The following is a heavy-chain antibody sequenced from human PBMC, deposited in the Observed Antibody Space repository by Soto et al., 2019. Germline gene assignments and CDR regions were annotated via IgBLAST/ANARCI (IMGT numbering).Heavy chain of an antibody. CDR2: INSDGSRT. D-gene: IGHD3-10*01. CDR3: ARGDGDYYAGDGYLGRH. V-gene: IGHV3-74*01. J-gene: IGHJ4*02. CDR1: GFTFSSYW. Sequence: EVQLVESGGGIVQPGGSLRLSCAASGFTFSSYWMHWVRQAPGKGLVWVSRINSDGSRTSYADSAKGRFTISRDNAKNAVYLLMNSLGAVDRAVYYCARGDGDYYAGDGYLGRHWGQGPLVTVSS.